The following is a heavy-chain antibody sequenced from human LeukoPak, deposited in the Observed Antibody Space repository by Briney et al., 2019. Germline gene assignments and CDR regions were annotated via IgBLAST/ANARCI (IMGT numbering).Heavy chain of an antibody. CDR2: ISAYNGNT. CDR3: ARVITIFGVVTALDY. Sequence: GASVKVSCKASGYTFTSYGISWVRQAPGQGLEWMGWISAYNGNTNYAQKLQGRVTMTTDTSTSTAYMELRSLRSDDTAVYYCARVITIFGVVTALDYWGQGTLVTVSS. J-gene: IGHJ4*02. D-gene: IGHD3-3*01. V-gene: IGHV1-18*01. CDR1: GYTFTSYG.